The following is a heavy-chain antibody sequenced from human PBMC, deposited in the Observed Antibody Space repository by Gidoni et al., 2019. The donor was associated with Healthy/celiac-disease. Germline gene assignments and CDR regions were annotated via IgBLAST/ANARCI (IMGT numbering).Heavy chain of an antibody. CDR3: ARGGGGRYYDILTGYPGAYYFDY. CDR2: INHSGST. V-gene: IGHV4-34*01. Sequence: QVQLQQWGAGLLKPSETLSLTCAVYGGSFSGYYWRWIRQPPGTGLEWIGEINHSGSTNYNPSLKSRVTISVDPSKNQFSLKLSSVTAADTAVYYCARGGGGRYYDILTGYPGAYYFDYWGQGTLVTVSS. CDR1: GGSFSGYY. D-gene: IGHD3-9*01. J-gene: IGHJ4*02.